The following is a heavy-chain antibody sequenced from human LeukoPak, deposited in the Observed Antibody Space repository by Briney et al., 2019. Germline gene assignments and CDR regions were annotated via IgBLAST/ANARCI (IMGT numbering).Heavy chain of an antibody. CDR1: GYSISSGYY. Sequence: KTSETLSLTCSVSGYSISSGYYWSWIRQPAGKGLEWIGRIYTSGSTNYNPSLKSRVTMSVDTSKNQFSLKLSSVTAADTAVYYCARVLIDGSGSYPYYFDYWGQGTLVTVSS. J-gene: IGHJ4*02. CDR2: IYTSGST. D-gene: IGHD3-10*01. CDR3: ARVLIDGSGSYPYYFDY. V-gene: IGHV4-4*07.